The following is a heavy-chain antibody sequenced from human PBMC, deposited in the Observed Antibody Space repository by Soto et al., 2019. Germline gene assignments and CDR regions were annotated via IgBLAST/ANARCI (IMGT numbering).Heavy chain of an antibody. CDR3: AKARYTGGGPWGGGDY. Sequence: EVQLLESGGGLVQPGGSLRLSCAASGFTFSTYAMSWVRQAPGKGLEWVSVINPSGGTTYYADSVKGRFTISRDNSKKRLFLQRNGLRVGDTAVYSWAKARYTGGGPWGGGDYWGQGTLVIVSS. V-gene: IGHV3-23*01. D-gene: IGHD2-8*02. CDR2: INPSGGTT. J-gene: IGHJ4*02. CDR1: GFTFSTYA.